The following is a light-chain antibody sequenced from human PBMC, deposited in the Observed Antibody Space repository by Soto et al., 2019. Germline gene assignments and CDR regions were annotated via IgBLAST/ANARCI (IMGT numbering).Light chain of an antibody. V-gene: IGLV2-14*01. CDR3: SSYTTRSTYV. J-gene: IGLJ1*01. CDR2: EVT. Sequence: QSALTQPASVSGSPGQSITISCTGTSRDIGFFNYVSWYQQFPGNAPKLIIFEVTNRPSGVSNLFSASKSGNTASLTISGLQAEDGADYYCSSYTTRSTYVFGTGTKVTVL. CDR1: SRDIGFFNY.